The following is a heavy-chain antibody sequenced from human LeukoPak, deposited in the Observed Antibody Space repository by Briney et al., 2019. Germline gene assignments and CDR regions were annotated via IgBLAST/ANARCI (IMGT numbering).Heavy chain of an antibody. Sequence: PGGALELSCVASGLTFGNYGMNWVRQAPGKGLEWVSSIGGSGSTTYYADSVRGRFTISRDNSKNSMYLQMSSLRAEDTAIYYCAEVESSYCRIWGQGTLVTVSS. V-gene: IGHV3-23*01. J-gene: IGHJ4*02. CDR3: AEVESSYCRI. CDR2: IGGSGSTT. CDR1: GLTFGNYG. D-gene: IGHD3-10*01.